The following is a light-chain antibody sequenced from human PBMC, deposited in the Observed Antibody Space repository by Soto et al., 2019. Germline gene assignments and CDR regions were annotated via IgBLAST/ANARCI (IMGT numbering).Light chain of an antibody. CDR3: QQYSNWPPFT. J-gene: IGKJ4*01. V-gene: IGKV3-15*01. CDR1: QSVSSN. CDR2: GAS. Sequence: EIVLTQPPATLSVSPGERATLSCRASQSVSSNLAWYQQKPGQAPRLLFYGASTRATGIPARFSGSGSGTEFTLTISSLQSEDFAVYYCQQYSNWPPFTFGGGTKVDIK.